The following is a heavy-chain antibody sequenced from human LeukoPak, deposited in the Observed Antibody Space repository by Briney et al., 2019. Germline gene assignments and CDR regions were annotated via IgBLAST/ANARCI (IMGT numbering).Heavy chain of an antibody. CDR3: ATIKRGSIFGYFDF. J-gene: IGHJ4*02. V-gene: IGHV4-59*11. Sequence: PSETLSLTCTVSGGSISSHYWIWIRQPPGKGLEWIAYLFDSVNTKDNPSLQSRLTLSADTSKNQSSLRLSSVTAADTAVYYCATIKRGSIFGYFDFWGQGIKVTVSS. CDR1: GGSISSHY. D-gene: IGHD5-18*01. CDR2: LFDSVNT.